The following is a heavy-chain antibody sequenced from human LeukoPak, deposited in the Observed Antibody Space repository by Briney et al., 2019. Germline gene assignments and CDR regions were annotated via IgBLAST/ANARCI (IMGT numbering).Heavy chain of an antibody. J-gene: IGHJ4*02. CDR3: ATVRNYFADY. V-gene: IGHV3-30*01. D-gene: IGHD1-7*01. CDR1: GFTFSTSP. CDR2: ISSDGNTR. Sequence: PGRSLRLSCAASGFTFSTSPMHWVRQAPGKGLEWVAIISSDGNTRYYADSVRGRFTVSRDNSENTLYLQMNSLTVEDTAVYFCATVRNYFADYWGQGTLVTVSS.